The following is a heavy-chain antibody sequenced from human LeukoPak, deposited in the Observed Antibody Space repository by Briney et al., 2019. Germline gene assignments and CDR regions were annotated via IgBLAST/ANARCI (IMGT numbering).Heavy chain of an antibody. CDR2: ITPIFGTA. D-gene: IGHD7-27*01. Sequence: VASVKVSCKASGYTFTGYYMHWVRQAPGQGLEWMGGITPIFGTANYAQKFQGRVTITADESTSTAYMELSSLRSEDTAVYYCATQLGRPAPTTFDYWGQGTLVTVSS. CDR1: GYTFTGYY. CDR3: ATQLGRPAPTTFDY. J-gene: IGHJ4*02. V-gene: IGHV1-69*13.